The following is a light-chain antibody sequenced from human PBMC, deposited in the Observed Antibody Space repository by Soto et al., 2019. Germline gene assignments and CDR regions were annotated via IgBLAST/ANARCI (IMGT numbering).Light chain of an antibody. Sequence: DIQMTQSPSTLSASVGDRVTITCRASQIISTWLAWYQQKPGKAPKLLIYKASSLESGVPSRFSGSRSGTEFTLTISSLQPDDLATYYCQQYNSYPLSFGGGTKVEIK. CDR3: QQYNSYPLS. V-gene: IGKV1-5*03. CDR2: KAS. J-gene: IGKJ4*01. CDR1: QIISTW.